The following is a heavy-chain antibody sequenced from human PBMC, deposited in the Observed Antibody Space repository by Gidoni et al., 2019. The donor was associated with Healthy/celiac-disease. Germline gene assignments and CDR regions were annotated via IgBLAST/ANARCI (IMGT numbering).Heavy chain of an antibody. V-gene: IGHV3-7*05. Sequence: EVQLVESGGGLVQPGGSLRLSCAASGFTFSSYWMSWVRQAPGKGLEWVANIKQDGSEKYYVDSVKGRFTISRDNAKNSLYLQMNSLRAEDTAVYYCARDGARGWLVPQLHPFDYWGQGTLVTVSS. CDR2: IKQDGSEK. D-gene: IGHD6-19*01. CDR3: ARDGARGWLVPQLHPFDY. J-gene: IGHJ4*02. CDR1: GFTFSSYW.